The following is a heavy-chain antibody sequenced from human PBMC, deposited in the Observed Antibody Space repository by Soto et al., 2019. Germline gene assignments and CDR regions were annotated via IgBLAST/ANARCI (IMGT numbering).Heavy chain of an antibody. CDR1: GFSFTSYW. CDR3: ARQSYYDALTGYLNWFDS. V-gene: IGHV5-51*01. Sequence: PGESLKISCKGSGFSFTSYWIGWVRQMPGKGLEWMGIISPIDSDTRYSPSFEGQVTISADNSINTAYLQWSSLKASDTGIYYCARQSYYDALTGYLNWFDSWGRGTQVTVSS. CDR2: ISPIDSDT. D-gene: IGHD3-9*01. J-gene: IGHJ5*01.